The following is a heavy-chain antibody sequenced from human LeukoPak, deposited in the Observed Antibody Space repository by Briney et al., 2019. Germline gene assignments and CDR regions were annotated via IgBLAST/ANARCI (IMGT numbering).Heavy chain of an antibody. J-gene: IGHJ5*02. CDR3: AKDLSGVLLWFGEFDP. V-gene: IGHV3-9*01. CDR2: ISWNSGSI. D-gene: IGHD3-10*01. CDR1: GFTFYDYA. Sequence: PGGSLRLSCAASGFTFYDYAMHWVRQAPGKGLEWVSGISWNSGSIVYADSVKGRFTISRDNAKNSLYLQMNSLRAEDTALYYCAKDLSGVLLWFGEFDPWGQGTLVTVSS.